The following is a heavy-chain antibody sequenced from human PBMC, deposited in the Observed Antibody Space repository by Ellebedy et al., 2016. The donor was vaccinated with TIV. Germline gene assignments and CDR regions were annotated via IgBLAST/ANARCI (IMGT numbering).Heavy chain of an antibody. Sequence: SETLSLXCTVSGGSISSYYWSWIRQPPGKGLEWIGYIYYSGSTNYNPSLKSRVTMSVDTSKNQFSLKLSSVTAADTAVYYCAREEYDFWSGYFSWFNPWGQGTLVTVSS. V-gene: IGHV4-59*12. J-gene: IGHJ5*02. D-gene: IGHD3-3*01. CDR2: IYYSGST. CDR1: GGSISSYY. CDR3: AREEYDFWSGYFSWFNP.